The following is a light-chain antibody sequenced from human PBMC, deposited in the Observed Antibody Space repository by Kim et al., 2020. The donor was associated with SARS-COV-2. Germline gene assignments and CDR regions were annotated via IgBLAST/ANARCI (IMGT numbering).Light chain of an antibody. J-gene: IGLJ3*02. CDR3: CSYAGPWV. Sequence: QSALTQPASVSGSPGQSITISCTGTSSDVGSSNLVSWYQQHPGKAPKPMIYEVSKRPSGVSNRFSGSKSGNTASLTISGLQAEDEADYYCCSYAGPWVFGGGTQLTV. CDR2: EVS. CDR1: SSDVGSSNL. V-gene: IGLV2-23*02.